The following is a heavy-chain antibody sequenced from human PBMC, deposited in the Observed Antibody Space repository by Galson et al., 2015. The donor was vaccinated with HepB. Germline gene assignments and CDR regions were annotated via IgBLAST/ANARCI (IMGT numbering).Heavy chain of an antibody. CDR2: ISSSSSYI. CDR3: ARDEGRYYYYYYGMDV. J-gene: IGHJ6*02. V-gene: IGHV3-21*01. Sequence: SLRLSCAASGFTFSSYSMNWVRQAPGKGLEWVSSISSSSSYIYYADSVKGRFTISRDNAKSSLYLQMNSLRAEDTAVYYCARDEGRYYYYYYGMDVWGQGTTVTVSS. CDR1: GFTFSSYS.